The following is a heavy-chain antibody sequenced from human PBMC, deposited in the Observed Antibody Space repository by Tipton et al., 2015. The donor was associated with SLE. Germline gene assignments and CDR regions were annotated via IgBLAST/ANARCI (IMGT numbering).Heavy chain of an antibody. V-gene: IGHV1-8*01. J-gene: IGHJ3*02. Sequence: QLVQSGAEVKKPGASVKVSCKASGYTFSNYDINWVRQATGQGLEWMGWMNPNSANTGYAQKFQGRVTMTRNTSTSTAYMELRSLRSDDTAVYYCARDIHPDAFDIWGQGTIFTVSS. CDR3: ARDIHPDAFDI. CDR1: GYTFSNYD. CDR2: MNPNSANT.